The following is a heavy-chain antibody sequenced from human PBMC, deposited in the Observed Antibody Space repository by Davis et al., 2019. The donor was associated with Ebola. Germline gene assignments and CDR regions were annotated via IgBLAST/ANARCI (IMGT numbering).Heavy chain of an antibody. CDR1: GGSLSDYS. J-gene: IGHJ3*02. V-gene: IGHV4-34*01. CDR2: INHSGST. Sequence: PSETLSLTCAVYGGSLSDYSCCWIRQSPGMGLEWIGEINHSGSTKYNPSLKSRVTMSVDTSKNQFSLKLSSVAAADTAVYYCARYHGDYEAFDIWGQGTMVTVSS. CDR3: ARYHGDYEAFDI. D-gene: IGHD4-17*01.